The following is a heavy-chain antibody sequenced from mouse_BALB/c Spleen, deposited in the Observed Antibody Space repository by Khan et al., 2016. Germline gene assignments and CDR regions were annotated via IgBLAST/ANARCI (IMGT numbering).Heavy chain of an antibody. V-gene: IGHV3-6*02. CDR3: TISIYYNYAWFAD. D-gene: IGHD2-4*01. CDR2: ISYDGIN. Sequence: EVQLQESGPGLVKPSQSLSLTCSVTGYSITSGSYWNWIRQFPGNKLEWMGYISYDGINNYNPSLTNRISITRDTSKNQFYLKLNSVTTEDTATYYCTISIYYNYAWFADWGQGTLVTVSA. CDR1: GYSITSGSY. J-gene: IGHJ3*01.